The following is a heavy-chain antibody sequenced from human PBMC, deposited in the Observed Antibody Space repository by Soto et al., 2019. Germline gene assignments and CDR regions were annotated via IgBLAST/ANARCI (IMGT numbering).Heavy chain of an antibody. CDR1: GGSFSGYY. Sequence: SETLSLTCAVYGGSFSGYYWSWIRQPPGKGLEWIGEINHSGSTNYNPSLKSRVTISVDTSKNQFSLKLSSVTAADTAVYYCARVHCTNGVCYRFLEVRNEKHGNGGYYYMDVWGKGTTVTVSS. V-gene: IGHV4-34*01. D-gene: IGHD2-8*01. CDR3: ARVHCTNGVCYRFLEVRNEKHGNGGYYYMDV. J-gene: IGHJ6*03. CDR2: INHSGST.